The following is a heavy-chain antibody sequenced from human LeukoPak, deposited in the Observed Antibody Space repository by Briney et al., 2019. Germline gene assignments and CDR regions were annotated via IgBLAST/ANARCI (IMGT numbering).Heavy chain of an antibody. CDR1: RGSIRSSSYY. CDR3: ARHLGGSWAHYLDY. Sequence: SETLSLTCTVSRGSIRSSSYYWGWIRHPPGKGLEWIGSIYYSGSPYFHPSLESRVAISVDPSKNQFSLKKSSVTSADTAGSYRARHLGGSWAHYLDYWGQGSLVTVSS. CDR2: IYYSGSP. D-gene: IGHD6-13*01. V-gene: IGHV4-39*01. J-gene: IGHJ4*02.